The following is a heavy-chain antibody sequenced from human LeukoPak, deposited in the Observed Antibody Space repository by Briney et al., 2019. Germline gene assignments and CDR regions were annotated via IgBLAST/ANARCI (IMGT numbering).Heavy chain of an antibody. V-gene: IGHV4-4*07. CDR1: GGSISSYY. D-gene: IGHD2-2*01. J-gene: IGHJ6*03. CDR3: ARERMIVVVPASYYYYMDV. Sequence: SETLSLTCTVSGGSISSYYWSWIRQPAGKGLEWIGRIYTSGSTNYNPSLKSRVTKSVDTSKNQFSLKLSSVTAADTAVYYCARERMIVVVPASYYYYMDVWGKGTTVTVSS. CDR2: IYTSGST.